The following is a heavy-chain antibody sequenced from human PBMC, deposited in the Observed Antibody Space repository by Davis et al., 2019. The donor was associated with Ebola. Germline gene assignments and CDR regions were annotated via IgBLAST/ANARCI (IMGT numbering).Heavy chain of an antibody. Sequence: GESLKISCRGSGYGFADYWNAWVRQTPAKGLEWRGINYAGDSDSRYSPSFEGQVTISVDRSITTAYLQWSSLRASDTAIYYCARQESLYGSADYWGQGTLVTVSS. CDR2: NYAGDSDS. CDR1: GYGFADYW. J-gene: IGHJ4*01. D-gene: IGHD2-15*01. V-gene: IGHV5-51*01. CDR3: ARQESLYGSADY.